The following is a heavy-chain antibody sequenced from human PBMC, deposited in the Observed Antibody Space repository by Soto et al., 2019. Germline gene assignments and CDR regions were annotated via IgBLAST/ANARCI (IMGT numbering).Heavy chain of an antibody. D-gene: IGHD3-10*01. V-gene: IGHV1-69*01. J-gene: IGHJ6*02. Sequence: QVQLVQSGAEVKKAGSSVKVSCKASGGSFSSYAISWVRQAPGQGLEWMGGFIPIFGTANYANKYQGRVTITPDDTTSAASMDLRSLRTEDTAVYYCARETDGSENSYYYYYYGMDVWGQGTTVTVSS. CDR3: ARETDGSENSYYYYYYGMDV. CDR2: FIPIFGTA. CDR1: GGSFSSYA.